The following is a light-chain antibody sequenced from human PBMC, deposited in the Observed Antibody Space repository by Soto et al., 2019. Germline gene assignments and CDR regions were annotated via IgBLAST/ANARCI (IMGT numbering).Light chain of an antibody. Sequence: EIVLTQSPGTLSLSPGERATLSCGASESVTSNYLAWYQQKPGQAPRLLIFCASTRATGIPDRFGGSGSGTDFTLTISRLEPEDFAVYYCQHYYASYTTFGPAPKVHIK. CDR2: CAS. CDR1: ESVTSNY. J-gene: IGKJ1*01. CDR3: QHYYASYTT. V-gene: IGKV3-20*01.